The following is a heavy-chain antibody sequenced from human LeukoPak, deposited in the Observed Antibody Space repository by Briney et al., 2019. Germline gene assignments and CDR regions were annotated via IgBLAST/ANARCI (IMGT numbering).Heavy chain of an antibody. CDR1: GGSFSGYY. J-gene: IGHJ3*02. Sequence: PSETLSLTCAVYGGSFSGYYWSWIRQPPGKGLEWIGEINHSGSTNYNPSLKSRVTISVDTSKNQFSLKLSSVTAADMAVYYCASLTVAGSDDAFDIWGQGTMVTVSS. CDR2: INHSGST. V-gene: IGHV4-34*01. D-gene: IGHD6-13*01. CDR3: ASLTVAGSDDAFDI.